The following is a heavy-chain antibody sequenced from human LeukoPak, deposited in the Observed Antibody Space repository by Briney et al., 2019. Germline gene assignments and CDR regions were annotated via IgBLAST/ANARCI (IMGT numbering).Heavy chain of an antibody. Sequence: GEGLQISCKGSGYGFTSYWIGWVRPMPGKGLEWMGIIYPGDSDTRYSPSFQGQVTISADKSISTAYLQWSSLKASDTAMYYCARIYTKYDYVWGSYSGYYFDYWGQGTLVTVSS. CDR2: IYPGDSDT. CDR1: GYGFTSYW. D-gene: IGHD3-16*01. CDR3: ARIYTKYDYVWGSYSGYYFDY. J-gene: IGHJ4*02. V-gene: IGHV5-51*01.